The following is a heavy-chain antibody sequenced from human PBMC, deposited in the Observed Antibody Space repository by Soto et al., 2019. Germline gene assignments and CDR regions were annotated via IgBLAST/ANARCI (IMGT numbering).Heavy chain of an antibody. CDR2: ITSSGNYA. J-gene: IGHJ4*02. D-gene: IGHD3-16*01. Sequence: PGGSLRLSCAASGFTLSDHYMSWIRQAPGRGLEWVSFITSSGNYANYADSVKGRFTISRDNSKNSLYLQMNNLRADDTAVYYCARELGQIDYWGQGTLVTVSS. CDR3: ARELGQIDY. V-gene: IGHV3-11*06. CDR1: GFTLSDHY.